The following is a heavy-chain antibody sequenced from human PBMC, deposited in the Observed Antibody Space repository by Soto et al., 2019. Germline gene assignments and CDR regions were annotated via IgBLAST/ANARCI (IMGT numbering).Heavy chain of an antibody. CDR3: ARDSGYCSSTSCYPIYGMEV. J-gene: IGHJ6*02. CDR2: IYYSGST. CDR1: GGSVSRGSYF. Sequence: QVQLQESGPGLVKPSETLSLTCTVSGGSVSRGSYFWSWIRQPPGKGLEWIGYIYYSGSTNYNPSFKSRVTISVDTSKNQFSLELSSVTAADTAVYYCARDSGYCSSTSCYPIYGMEVWGQGTTVTVSS. D-gene: IGHD2-2*03. V-gene: IGHV4-61*01.